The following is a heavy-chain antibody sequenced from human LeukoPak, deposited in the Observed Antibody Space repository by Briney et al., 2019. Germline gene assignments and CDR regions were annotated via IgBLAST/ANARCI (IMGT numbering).Heavy chain of an antibody. CDR1: GFTFSSYE. CDR3: ARDYSSGFLDY. D-gene: IGHD6-19*01. V-gene: IGHV3-48*03. Sequence: GGSLRLSCAASGFTFSSYEMNWGRQAPGKGLEWVSYISSSGSTIYYADSVKGRFTISRDNAKNSLYLQMNSLRAEDTAVYYCARDYSSGFLDYWGQGTLVTVSS. CDR2: ISSSGSTI. J-gene: IGHJ4*02.